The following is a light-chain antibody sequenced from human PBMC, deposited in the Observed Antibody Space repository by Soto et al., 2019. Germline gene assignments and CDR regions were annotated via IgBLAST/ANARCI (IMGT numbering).Light chain of an antibody. CDR3: QQRTNWPRGT. J-gene: IGKJ2*02. CDR1: QSVRNF. CDR2: EAS. Sequence: EVVLTQSPATLSLSPGERATLSCRASQSVRNFLAWYQQKPGQAPRLLIYEASNRAARIPARFSGSGSGTDFTLTISSLGPEDFGVYYCQQRTNWPRGTFGQGTNLEI. V-gene: IGKV3-11*01.